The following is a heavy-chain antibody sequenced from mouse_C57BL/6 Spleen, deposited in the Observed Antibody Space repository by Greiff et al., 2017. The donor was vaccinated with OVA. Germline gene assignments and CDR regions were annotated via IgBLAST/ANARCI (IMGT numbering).Heavy chain of an antibody. V-gene: IGHV1-50*01. CDR2: IDPSDSYT. CDR3: ARASNYNAMDY. D-gene: IGHD2-5*01. CDR1: GYTFTSYW. Sequence: QVQLQQPGAELVKPGASVKLSCKASGYTFTSYWMQWVKQRPGQGLEWIGEIDPSDSYTNYNQKFKGKATLTVDTASSTAYMQISSLTSEDSAVYYCARASNYNAMDYWGQGTSVTVSS. J-gene: IGHJ4*01.